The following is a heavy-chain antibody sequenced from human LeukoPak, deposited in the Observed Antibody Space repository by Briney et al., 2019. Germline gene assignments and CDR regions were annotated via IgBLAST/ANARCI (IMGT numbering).Heavy chain of an antibody. CDR2: INPNSGGT. V-gene: IGHV1-2*02. CDR1: GYTFTGYY. D-gene: IGHD6-19*01. CDR3: ARDLVAGTAYYYMDV. J-gene: IGHJ6*03. Sequence: ASVKVSCKASGYTFTGYYMHRVRQAPGQGLEWMGWINPNSGGTNYAQKFQGRVTMTRDRSISTAYMELSRLRSDDTAVYYCARDLVAGTAYYYMDVWGKGTTVTVSS.